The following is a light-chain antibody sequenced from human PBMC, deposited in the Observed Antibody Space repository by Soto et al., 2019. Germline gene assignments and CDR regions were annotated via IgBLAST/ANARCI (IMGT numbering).Light chain of an antibody. CDR1: NIGSKS. V-gene: IGLV3-21*02. CDR3: QVCDSSSDHVV. J-gene: IGLJ2*01. CDR2: DDS. Sequence: SYELTQPPSVSVAPGQTARIPCGGNNIGSKSVNWYQHKPGQAPVLVVYDDSDRPSGIPDRFSGSNSGNTATLTISRVEVGDEADYYCQVCDSSSDHVVFGGGTNLTVL.